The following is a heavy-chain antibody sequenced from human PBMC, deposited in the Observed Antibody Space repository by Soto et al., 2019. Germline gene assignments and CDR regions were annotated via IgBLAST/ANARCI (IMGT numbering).Heavy chain of an antibody. CDR2: IYYRGST. J-gene: IGHJ5*02. Sequence: QVQLQESGPGLVKPSETLSLTCTVSGGSISSYYWSWIRQPPGKGLEWIGYIYYRGSTNYNPSLKSRVNXXVXTXXNQFSLKLSSVTAADTAVYYCARREWLRGRGGFDPWGQGTLVTVSS. D-gene: IGHD5-12*01. CDR3: ARREWLRGRGGFDP. CDR1: GGSISSYY. V-gene: IGHV4-59*08.